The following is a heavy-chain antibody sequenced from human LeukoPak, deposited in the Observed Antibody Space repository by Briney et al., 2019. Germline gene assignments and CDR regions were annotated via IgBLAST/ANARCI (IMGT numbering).Heavy chain of an antibody. CDR1: GFTFNSYA. V-gene: IGHV3-23*01. J-gene: IGHJ4*02. CDR2: ISGSGGST. CDR3: AKDWDSYGYYLFGY. Sequence: GGSLRLSCAASGFTFNSYAMSWVRQAPGKGLEWVSGISGSGGSTDYADSVKGRFTISRDNSKNTLYLQMHSLRAEDTAVYYCAKDWDSYGYYLFGYWGQGTLVTVSS. D-gene: IGHD3-22*01.